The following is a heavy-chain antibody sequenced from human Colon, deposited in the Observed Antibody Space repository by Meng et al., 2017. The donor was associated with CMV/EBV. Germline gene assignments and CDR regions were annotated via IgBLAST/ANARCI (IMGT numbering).Heavy chain of an antibody. CDR1: GESFSGYY. Sequence: QVQLQQWGAGLLKPSETRSLTGAVYGESFSGYYWTWIRQPPGRGLEWIGESYYTGSTNYSPSLKSRVTISLDTSKNQFSLKLNSVTAADTAVYYCARATKSSCWEVLDYWGHGTLVTVSS. D-gene: IGHD2-2*01. CDR3: ARATKSSCWEVLDY. CDR2: SYYTGST. J-gene: IGHJ4*01. V-gene: IGHV4-34*01.